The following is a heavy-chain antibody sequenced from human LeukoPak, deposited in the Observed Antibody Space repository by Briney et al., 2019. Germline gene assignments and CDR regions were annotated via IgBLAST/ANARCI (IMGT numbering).Heavy chain of an antibody. J-gene: IGHJ5*02. D-gene: IGHD2/OR15-2a*01. Sequence: GESLKISCKGSGYTFTSYDINWVRQATGQGLEWMGWMNPNSGNTGYAQKFQGRVTITRNTSISTAYMELSSLRSEDTAVYYCARGWVYGDYNWFDPWGQGTLVTVSS. CDR2: MNPNSGNT. CDR3: ARGWVYGDYNWFDP. V-gene: IGHV1-8*03. CDR1: GYTFTSYD.